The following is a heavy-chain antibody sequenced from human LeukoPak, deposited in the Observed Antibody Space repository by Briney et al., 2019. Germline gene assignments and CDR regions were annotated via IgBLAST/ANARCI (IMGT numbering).Heavy chain of an antibody. J-gene: IGHJ4*02. CDR1: GFTFSSYA. CDR2: ISYDGSNK. CDR3: ARDPGGSYGY. Sequence: GRSLRLSCAASGFTFSSYAMHWVRQASGKGLEWVAVISYDGSNKYYADSVKGRFTISRDNSKNTLYLQMNSLRAEDTAVYYCARDPGGSYGYWGQGTLVTVSS. V-gene: IGHV3-30-3*01. D-gene: IGHD1-26*01.